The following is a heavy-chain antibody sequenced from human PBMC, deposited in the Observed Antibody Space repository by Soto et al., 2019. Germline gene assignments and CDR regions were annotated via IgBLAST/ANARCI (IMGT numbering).Heavy chain of an antibody. J-gene: IGHJ4*02. CDR2: FNTDASTT. V-gene: IGHV3-74*01. CDR3: LGTGSNSY. Sequence: EVHLVESGGGYVQPGGSLRLSCAASGFTFSNHWMHWVRQAPGKGLVWVSRFNTDASTTTYADSVKGRFTIPRDNAKNTSHLQMNSLRAEDTAIYCCLGTGSNSYLGQGTMVTVSS. D-gene: IGHD1-26*01. CDR1: GFTFSNHW.